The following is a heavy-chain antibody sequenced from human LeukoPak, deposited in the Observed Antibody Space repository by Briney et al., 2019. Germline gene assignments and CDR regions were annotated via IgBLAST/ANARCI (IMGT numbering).Heavy chain of an antibody. V-gene: IGHV3-21*01. J-gene: IGHJ4*02. D-gene: IGHD3-10*01. CDR1: GFTVSSYS. CDR2: ISSSSSYI. CDR3: ARDMGIGPTMVRGVLDY. Sequence: GGSLRLSCAASGFTVSSYSMNWVRQAPGKGLEWVSSISSSSSYIYYADSVKGRFTISRDNAKNSLYLQMNSLRAEDTAVYYCARDMGIGPTMVRGVLDYWGQGTLVTVSS.